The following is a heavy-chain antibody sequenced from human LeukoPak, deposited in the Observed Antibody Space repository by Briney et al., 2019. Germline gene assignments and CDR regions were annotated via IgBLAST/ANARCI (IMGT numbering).Heavy chain of an antibody. V-gene: IGHV1-18*01. CDR3: ARLSVRITMVRGPDAFDI. CDR2: ISAYNGNT. Sequence: ASVKVSCKASGYTFTSYGISWVRQAPGQGLEWMGWISAYNGNTNYAQKPQGRVTMTTDTSTSTAYMELRSLRSDDTAVYYCARLSVRITMVRGPDAFDIWGQGTMVTVSS. D-gene: IGHD3-10*01. CDR1: GYTFTSYG. J-gene: IGHJ3*02.